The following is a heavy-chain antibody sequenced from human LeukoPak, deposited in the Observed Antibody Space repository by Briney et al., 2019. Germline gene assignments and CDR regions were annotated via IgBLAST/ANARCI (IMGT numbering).Heavy chain of an antibody. J-gene: IGHJ4*02. D-gene: IGHD2-8*01. CDR3: ARDPMADFDY. CDR1: GFTFSNAW. CDR2: ISSDGKNK. Sequence: GGSLRLSCAASGFTFSNAWMTWVRQAPGTGLEWVAVISSDGKNKIYADSVKGRFTISRDNSKNTLFLQMNSLRTEDTAVYYCARDPMADFDYWGQGTLVTVSS. V-gene: IGHV3-30*03.